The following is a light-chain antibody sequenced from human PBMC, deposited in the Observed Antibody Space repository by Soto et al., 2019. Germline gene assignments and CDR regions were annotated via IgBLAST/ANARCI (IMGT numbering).Light chain of an antibody. CDR1: QSVSSN. CDR3: QQYNKWPRT. J-gene: IGKJ5*01. V-gene: IGKV3-15*01. Sequence: EIVMTQSPATLSLSPGERATPSCRASQSVSSNLAWYQQKPGRPPRLLIYSSSTRATGIPARFSGSGSATEFTLTISSLQSEDFAVYYCQQYNKWPRTFGQGTRLEIK. CDR2: SSS.